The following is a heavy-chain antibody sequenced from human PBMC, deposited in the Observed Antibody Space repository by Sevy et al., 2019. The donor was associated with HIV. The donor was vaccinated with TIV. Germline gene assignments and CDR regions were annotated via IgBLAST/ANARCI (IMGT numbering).Heavy chain of an antibody. V-gene: IGHV3-20*04. CDR3: ARDQRYFDWLFHDY. Sequence: GGSLRLSCAASGFTFDDYGMSWVRQAPGKGLEWVSGINWNGGSTGYADSVKGRFTISRDNAKNSLYLQMTSLRAEDPALYYCARDQRYFDWLFHDYWGQGTLVTVSS. D-gene: IGHD3-9*01. CDR2: INWNGGST. CDR1: GFTFDDYG. J-gene: IGHJ4*02.